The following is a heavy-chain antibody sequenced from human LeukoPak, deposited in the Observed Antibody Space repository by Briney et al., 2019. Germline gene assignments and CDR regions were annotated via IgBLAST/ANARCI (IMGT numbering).Heavy chain of an antibody. V-gene: IGHV3-7*01. CDR3: ASFLDKGGY. D-gene: IGHD2/OR15-2a*01. J-gene: IGHJ4*02. CDR2: IKQDGSEK. CDR1: GFTFSSYG. Sequence: GGSLRLSCAASGFTFSSYGMHWVRQAPGKGLEWVANIKQDGSEKYYVDSVKGRFTISRDNAKNSLFMQMNSLRAEDTAVYYCASFLDKGGYWGQGTLVTVSS.